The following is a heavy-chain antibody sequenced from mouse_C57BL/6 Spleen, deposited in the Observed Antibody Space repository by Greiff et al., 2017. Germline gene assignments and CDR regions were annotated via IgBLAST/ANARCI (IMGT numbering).Heavy chain of an antibody. CDR2: INPSSGYT. Sequence: VQLKESGAELAKPGASVKLSCKASGYTFTSYWMHWVKQRPGQGLEWIGYINPSSGYTKYNQKFKDKATLTADKSSSTAYMQLSSLTYEDSAVYYCLNWDVEDYYAMDYWGQGTSVTVSS. J-gene: IGHJ4*01. D-gene: IGHD4-1*02. V-gene: IGHV1-7*01. CDR3: LNWDVEDYYAMDY. CDR1: GYTFTSYW.